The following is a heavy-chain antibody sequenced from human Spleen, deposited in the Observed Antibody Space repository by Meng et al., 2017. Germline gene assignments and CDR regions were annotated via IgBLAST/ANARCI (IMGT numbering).Heavy chain of an antibody. J-gene: IGHJ4*02. D-gene: IGHD6-13*01. CDR3: ARDEDISAAGKLFGDY. V-gene: IGHV1-2*06. CDR1: GYTFPDYW. CDR2: INPKSGDT. Sequence: ASVKVSCKPSGYTFPDYWLHWVRQAPGQGLEWMGRINPKSGDTHYAQRFQGRVTMTGDTSISTAYMELSGLRSDDTAMYYCARDEDISAAGKLFGDYWGQGTLVTVSS.